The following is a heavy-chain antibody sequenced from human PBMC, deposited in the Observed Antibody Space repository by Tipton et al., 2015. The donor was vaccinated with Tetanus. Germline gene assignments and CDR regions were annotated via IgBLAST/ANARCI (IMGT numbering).Heavy chain of an antibody. J-gene: IGHJ5*02. CDR2: IYYNGNT. Sequence: TLSLTCIVSGGSLFSGSSYWAWIRQPPGKGLEWIGNIYYNGNTYYLSSLKTRATISADTSKNQFSLRLTSVTAADTAVYYYARQADNWFDPWGQGTLVTVSS. D-gene: IGHD2-15*01. V-gene: IGHV4-39*01. CDR1: GGSLFSGSSY. CDR3: ARQADNWFDP.